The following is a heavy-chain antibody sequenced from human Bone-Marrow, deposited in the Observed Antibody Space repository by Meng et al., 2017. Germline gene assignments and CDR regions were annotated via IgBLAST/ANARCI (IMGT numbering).Heavy chain of an antibody. D-gene: IGHD2-21*01. J-gene: IGHJ4*02. CDR3: ASFDHIPRRNYFDY. CDR1: GGSFSDYY. CDR2: INHNGST. Sequence: QVQLQKWSAALLKHSEPLSPTCAVYGGSFSDYYWSWIRQPPGKGLELIGEINHNGSTNYNPSLKSRVSISVDTSKNQFSLRLSSVTAADTAVYYCASFDHIPRRNYFDYWGQGTLVTVSS. V-gene: IGHV4-34*01.